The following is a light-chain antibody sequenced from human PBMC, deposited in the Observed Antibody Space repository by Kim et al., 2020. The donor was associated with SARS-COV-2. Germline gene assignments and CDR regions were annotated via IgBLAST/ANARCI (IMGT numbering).Light chain of an antibody. Sequence: SAPVGDRVTITCRASQSISSWLAWYQQKPGKAPKLLIYDASSLESGVPSRFSGSGAGTEFTLTISSLQPDDFATYYCQQYNSYPYTFGQGTKLEIK. J-gene: IGKJ2*01. CDR2: DAS. V-gene: IGKV1-5*01. CDR3: QQYNSYPYT. CDR1: QSISSW.